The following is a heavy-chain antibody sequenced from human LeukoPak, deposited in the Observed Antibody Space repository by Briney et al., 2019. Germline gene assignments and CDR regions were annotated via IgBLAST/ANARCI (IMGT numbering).Heavy chain of an antibody. J-gene: IGHJ4*02. CDR3: VISHRPRQWPLVV. V-gene: IGHV3-30*03. Sequence: SCKASGYTFTGYYMHWVRQAPGKGLEWVAIISYDGSNKYYADSVKGRFTISRDNSKNTLYLQMNSLRAEDTAVYYCVISHRPRQWPLVVWGQGTLVTVSS. CDR1: GYTFTGYY. D-gene: IGHD6-13*01. CDR2: ISYDGSNK.